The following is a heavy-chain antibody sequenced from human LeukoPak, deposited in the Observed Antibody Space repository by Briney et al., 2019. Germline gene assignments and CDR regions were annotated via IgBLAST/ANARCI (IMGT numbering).Heavy chain of an antibody. CDR2: IYYSGST. J-gene: IGHJ4*02. D-gene: IGHD2-15*01. CDR1: GGSISSGDYY. V-gene: IGHV4-61*08. CDR3: ARETCSGGSCFQFDF. Sequence: PSETLSLTCTVSGGSISSGDYYWSWIRQSPGKGLEWIGYIYYSGSTNYNPSLKSRVTISVDTSKNQFSLKLSSVTAADTAVYYCARETCSGGSCFQFDFWGQGTLVTVSS.